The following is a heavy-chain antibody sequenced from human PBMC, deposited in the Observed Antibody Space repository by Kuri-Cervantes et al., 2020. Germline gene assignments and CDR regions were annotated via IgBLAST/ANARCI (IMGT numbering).Heavy chain of an antibody. CDR3: ASLGIAVAGTSV. J-gene: IGHJ4*02. CDR2: IYYSGST. V-gene: IGHV4-39*01. CDR1: GGSISSSSYY. Sequence: GSLRLSCTVSGGSISSSSYYWGWIRQPPGKGLEWIGSIYYSGSTYYNPSLKSRVTISVDTSKNQFSLKLSSVTVADTAVYYCASLGIAVAGTSVWGQGTLVTVSS. D-gene: IGHD6-19*01.